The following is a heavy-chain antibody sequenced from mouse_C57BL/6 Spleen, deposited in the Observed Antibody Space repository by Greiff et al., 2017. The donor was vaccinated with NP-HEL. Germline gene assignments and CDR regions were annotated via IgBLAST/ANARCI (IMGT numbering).Heavy chain of an antibody. V-gene: IGHV1-69*01. CDR1: GYTFTSYW. Sequence: QVQLQQPGAELVMPGASVKLSCKASGYTFTSYWMHWVKQRPGQGLEWIGEIDPSDSYTNYNQKFKGKSTLTVDKSSSTAYMQLSSLTSEDSAVYYCARGVTTRDYFDYWGQGTTLTVSS. CDR2: IDPSDSYT. CDR3: ARGVTTRDYFDY. J-gene: IGHJ2*01. D-gene: IGHD2-2*01.